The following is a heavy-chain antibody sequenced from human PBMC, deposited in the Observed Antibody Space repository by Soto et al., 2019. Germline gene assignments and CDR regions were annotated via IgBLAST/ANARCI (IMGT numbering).Heavy chain of an antibody. CDR2: ISYDGSNK. V-gene: IGHV3-30*03. CDR1: GFTFSSYG. Sequence: PGGSLRLSCAASGFTFSSYGMHWVRQAPGKGLEWVAVISYDGSNKYYADSVKGRFTISRDNSKNTLYLQMNSLRAEDTAVYYCARDGRRGYDMDVWGQGTTVTVSS. CDR3: ARDGRRGYDMDV. J-gene: IGHJ6*02.